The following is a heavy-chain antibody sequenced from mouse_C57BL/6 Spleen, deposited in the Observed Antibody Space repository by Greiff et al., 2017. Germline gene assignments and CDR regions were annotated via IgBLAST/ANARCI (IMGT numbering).Heavy chain of an antibody. V-gene: IGHV1-82*01. CDR3: ASGTAHATWFAY. Sequence: VQLVESGPELVKPGASVKISCKASGYAFSSSWMNWVKQRPGKGLEWIGRIYPGDGDTNYNGKFKGKATLTADKSSSTAYMQLSSLTSEDSAVYFCASGTAHATWFAYWGQGTLVTVSA. CDR1: GYAFSSSW. D-gene: IGHD3-2*02. J-gene: IGHJ3*01. CDR2: IYPGDGDT.